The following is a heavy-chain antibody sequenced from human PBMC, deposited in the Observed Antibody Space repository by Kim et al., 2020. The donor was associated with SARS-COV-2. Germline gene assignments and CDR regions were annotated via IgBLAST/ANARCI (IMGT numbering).Heavy chain of an antibody. J-gene: IGHJ3*02. V-gene: IGHV3-23*01. D-gene: IGHD2-2*02. CDR3: AKGVVPAAIRHAFDI. Sequence: DSVKGRLTISRNNSKNTLYLQMNSLRAEDTAVDYCAKGVVPAAIRHAFDIWGQGTMVTVSS.